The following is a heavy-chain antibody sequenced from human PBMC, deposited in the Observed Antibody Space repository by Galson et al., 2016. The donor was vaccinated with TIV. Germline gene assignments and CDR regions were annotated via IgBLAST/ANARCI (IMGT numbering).Heavy chain of an antibody. Sequence: SVKVSCKASGGTLSRFTVSWVRQAPGQGLEWMGRIIPLLGIGNHAQKFQNRVAITADRSTSAAYMELSSLKSEDTAVYYCAIYDSSGYYSVEFFQQWGQGTLLIVSS. CDR1: GGTLSRFT. J-gene: IGHJ1*01. CDR3: AIYDSSGYYSVEFFQQ. V-gene: IGHV1-69*02. CDR2: IIPLLGIG. D-gene: IGHD3-22*01.